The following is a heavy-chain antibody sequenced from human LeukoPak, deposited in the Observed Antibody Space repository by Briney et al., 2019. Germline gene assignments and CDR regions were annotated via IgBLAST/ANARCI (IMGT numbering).Heavy chain of an antibody. D-gene: IGHD1-14*01. CDR2: INSDGINT. CDR1: GFTFSGYT. J-gene: IGHJ6*03. V-gene: IGHV3-74*01. CDR3: ARDRGNQRGYYYYYMDV. Sequence: GGSLRLSCAASGFTFSGYTMNWVRQAPGKGLVWVSRINSDGINTSYADSVKGRFTISRDNAKNTLNLQMNSLRAEDTAVYYCARDRGNQRGYYYYYMDVWGKGTTVAVSS.